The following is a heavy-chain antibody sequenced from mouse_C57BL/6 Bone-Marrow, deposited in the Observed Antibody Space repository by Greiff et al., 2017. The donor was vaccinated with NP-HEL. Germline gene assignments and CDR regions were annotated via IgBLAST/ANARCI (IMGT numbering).Heavy chain of an antibody. D-gene: IGHD2-5*01. Sequence: EVQLMESGEGLVKPGGSLKLSCAASGFTFSSYAMSWVRQTPEKRLEWVAYISSGGDYIYYADTVKGRFTISRDNARNTLYLQMSSLKSEDTAMYYCTREAYYSKRGPYWGQGTLVTVSA. V-gene: IGHV5-9-1*02. CDR2: ISSGGDYI. J-gene: IGHJ3*01. CDR3: TREAYYSKRGPY. CDR1: GFTFSSYA.